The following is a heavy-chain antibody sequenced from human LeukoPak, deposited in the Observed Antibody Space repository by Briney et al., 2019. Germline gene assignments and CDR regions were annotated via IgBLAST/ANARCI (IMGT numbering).Heavy chain of an antibody. CDR1: GFTFSSYA. Sequence: GGSLRLSCAASGFTFSSYAMHWVRQAPGKGLEWVAVISYDGSNKYYADSVKGRFTISSDNSKNTLYLQMNSLRAEDTAVYYCARPVGYYSYFDYWGQGTLVTVSS. CDR3: ARPVGYYSYFDY. D-gene: IGHD3-22*01. J-gene: IGHJ4*02. V-gene: IGHV3-30-3*01. CDR2: ISYDGSNK.